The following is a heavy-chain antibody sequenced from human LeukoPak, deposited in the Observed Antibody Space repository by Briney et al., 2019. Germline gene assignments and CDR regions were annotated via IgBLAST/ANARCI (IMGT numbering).Heavy chain of an antibody. CDR2: ISWNSGSI. D-gene: IGHD3-22*01. Sequence: SLRLSCAASGFTFDDYAMHWVRQAPGKGLEWVSGISWNSGSIGYADSVKGRFTISRDNAKNSLYLQMNSLRAEGTALYYCAKDIYYYDSSGLDYWGQGTLVTVSS. CDR3: AKDIYYYDSSGLDY. V-gene: IGHV3-9*01. J-gene: IGHJ4*02. CDR1: GFTFDDYA.